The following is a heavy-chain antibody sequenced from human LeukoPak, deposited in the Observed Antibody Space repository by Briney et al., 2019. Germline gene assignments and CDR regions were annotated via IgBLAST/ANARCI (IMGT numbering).Heavy chain of an antibody. CDR3: ARADYYDSSGYLLEVYYFDY. Sequence: SVKVSCKXSGGTFSSYAISWVRQALGQGLEWMGRIIPIFGTANYAQKFQGRVTITTDESTSTAYMELSSLRSEDTAVYYCARADYYDSSGYLLEVYYFDYWGQGTLVTVSS. CDR2: IIPIFGTA. V-gene: IGHV1-69*05. CDR1: GGTFSSYA. J-gene: IGHJ4*02. D-gene: IGHD3-22*01.